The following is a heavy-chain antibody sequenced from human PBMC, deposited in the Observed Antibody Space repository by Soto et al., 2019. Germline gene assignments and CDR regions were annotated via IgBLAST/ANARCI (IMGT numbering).Heavy chain of an antibody. D-gene: IGHD7-27*01. J-gene: IGHJ4*02. CDR2: IKSKNDGGTT. CDR1: GFTFTNAW. CDR3: AADLPNWGAYAFDY. Sequence: EVQLVESEGGLVEPGGSLRLSCAASGFTFTNAWLNWVRQAPGKGLEWVGRIKSKNDGGTTDYAAPVKGRFTISRDDSENTVYLQMNSLKTEDTAVYYCAADLPNWGAYAFDYWGQGTLVTVSS. V-gene: IGHV3-15*07.